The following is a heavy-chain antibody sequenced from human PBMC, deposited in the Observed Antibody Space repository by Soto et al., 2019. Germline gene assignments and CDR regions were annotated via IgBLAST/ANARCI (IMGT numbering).Heavy chain of an antibody. V-gene: IGHV3-53*01. J-gene: IGHJ6*02. CDR2: IYIGDIT. D-gene: IGHD3-10*01. CDR1: GFTLSPNY. Sequence: EMRLVQSGGGLIQPGGSLRLSCAASGFTLSPNYMSWVRQAPGQGLEWVSIIYIGDITYYADSVKGRFTISRDNSKNMLYLQMNSLRADDTAVYYCARVVAMVRGPPGGRDVWGQGTTVTVAS. CDR3: ARVVAMVRGPPGGRDV.